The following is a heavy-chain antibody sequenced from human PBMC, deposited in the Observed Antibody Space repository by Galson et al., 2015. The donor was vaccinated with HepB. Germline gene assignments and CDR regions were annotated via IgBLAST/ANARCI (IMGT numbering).Heavy chain of an antibody. CDR3: TRAGRYSYGFGY. CDR1: FSNYW. D-gene: IGHD5-18*01. J-gene: IGHJ4*02. V-gene: IGHV3-74*01. CDR2: INDDGSSI. Sequence: FSNYWMHWVRQAPGKGLVWVSRINDDGSSINYADSVKGRFSISRDNAKNTLYLQMNSLRAEDTAVYYCTRAGRYSYGFGYWGQGTLVTVSS.